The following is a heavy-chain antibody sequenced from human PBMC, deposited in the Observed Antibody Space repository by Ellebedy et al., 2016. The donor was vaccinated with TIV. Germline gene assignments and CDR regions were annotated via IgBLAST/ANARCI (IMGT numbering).Heavy chain of an antibody. J-gene: IGHJ3*02. V-gene: IGHV3-66*01. D-gene: IGHD2/OR15-2a*01. Sequence: GESLKISCTASGFSVSSDYMSWVRQAPGKGLEWVSVSHRDGDTNYADSVKGRFIVSRDKSRNTLYLQMTGLSAEDTAVYYCARETFNDVDLKVWGVLDIWGQGTMATVSS. CDR3: ARETFNDVDLKVWGVLDI. CDR1: GFSVSSDY. CDR2: SHRDGDT.